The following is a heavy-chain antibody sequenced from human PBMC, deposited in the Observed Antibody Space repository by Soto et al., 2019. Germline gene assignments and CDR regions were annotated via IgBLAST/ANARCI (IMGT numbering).Heavy chain of an antibody. J-gene: IGHJ4*02. V-gene: IGHV4-31*03. CDR2: IYYSGST. CDR1: VGSISSGGYY. D-gene: IGHD3-3*01. CDR3: ATGYPKAIFGVETPWPFDY. Sequence: SETLSLTCTFSVGSISSGGYYCSWIRQHPGKGLEWIGYIYYSGSTYYNPSLKSRVTISVDTSKNQFSLKLSSVTAADTAVYYCATGYPKAIFGVETPWPFDYWGKGTLVTVXS.